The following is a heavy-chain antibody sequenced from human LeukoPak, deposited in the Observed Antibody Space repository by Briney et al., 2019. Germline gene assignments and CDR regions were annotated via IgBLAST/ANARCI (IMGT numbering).Heavy chain of an antibody. CDR1: GFTFSAFA. CDR3: ARDRFQRGAYCGALDI. V-gene: IGHV3-49*04. CDR2: IRSNPHGGTR. D-gene: IGHD2-15*01. J-gene: IGHJ3*02. Sequence: PGRSLRLSCTASGFTFSAFALSWVRQAPGKGLEWVGSIRSNPHGGTREYAPSMKGRFTISRDDSQTVAYLQINSLQTEDTGVYYCARDRFQRGAYCGALDIWGQGTMVTVAS.